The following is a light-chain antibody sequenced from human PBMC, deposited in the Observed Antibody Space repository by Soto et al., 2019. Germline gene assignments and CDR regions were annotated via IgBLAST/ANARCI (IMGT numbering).Light chain of an antibody. CDR2: QVS. CDR3: MQGTHWPWT. Sequence: VVLTQSPLSLPVTLGQPASISCRSSQSLVYRDGNTYLIWFQQRPGQSPRRLIYQVSNRDSGVPARFSGSGSGTDFTLIISRPEPEDVAVYYCMQGTHWPWTLGQGTKVEIK. J-gene: IGKJ1*01. CDR1: QSLVYRDGNTY. V-gene: IGKV2-30*01.